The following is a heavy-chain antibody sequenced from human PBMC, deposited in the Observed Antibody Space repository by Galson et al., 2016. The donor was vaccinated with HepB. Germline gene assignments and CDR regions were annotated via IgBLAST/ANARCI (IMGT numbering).Heavy chain of an antibody. J-gene: IGHJ6*04. CDR3: VQGSTAPAV. Sequence: LRLSCAASGFTFNNYGMTWVRQPPGKGLEVVSSISRSGDSTDYADSVKGRFTISRDNSKNTLYLQMNSLRAEDTAVYYCVQGSTAPAVWGKGTAVTASS. V-gene: IGHV3-23*01. D-gene: IGHD2-2*01. CDR1: GFTFNNYG. CDR2: ISRSGDST.